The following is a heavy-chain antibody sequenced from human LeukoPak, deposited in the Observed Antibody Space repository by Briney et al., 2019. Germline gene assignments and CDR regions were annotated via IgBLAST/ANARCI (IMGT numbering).Heavy chain of an antibody. J-gene: IGHJ4*02. V-gene: IGHV1-2*02. CDR2: INPNSGGT. CDR1: GYXFTGYY. Sequence: GASVKVSCRASGYXFTGYYVHWVRQAPGQGLKWMGWINPNSGGTNYAQKFQGRVTMTRETSISTAYMELSRLRSDDTAVYYCARGDHYDVLTGFQTPSHLSDYWGQGTLVTVSS. D-gene: IGHD3-9*01. CDR3: ARGDHYDVLTGFQTPSHLSDY.